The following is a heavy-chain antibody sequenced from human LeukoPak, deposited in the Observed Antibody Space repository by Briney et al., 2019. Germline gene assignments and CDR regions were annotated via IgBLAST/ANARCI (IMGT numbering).Heavy chain of an antibody. Sequence: PGGSLRLSCAASGFTFSSYEMNWVRQAPGKGLEWVSYISSSGSTIYYADSVKGRFTISRDNAKNSLYLQMHSLRAEDTAVYYCAREGDYGPAGDVWGKGTTVTVSS. J-gene: IGHJ6*04. CDR2: ISSSGSTI. CDR1: GFTFSSYE. CDR3: AREGDYGPAGDV. D-gene: IGHD4-17*01. V-gene: IGHV3-48*03.